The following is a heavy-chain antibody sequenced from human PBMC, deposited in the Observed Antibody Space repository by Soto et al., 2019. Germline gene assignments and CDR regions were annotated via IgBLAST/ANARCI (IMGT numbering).Heavy chain of an antibody. V-gene: IGHV1-46*02. Sequence: QVQLVQSGAEVKKPGASVKVACKASGYSFNSYYMHWVRQAPGQGPEWMGVINPSGASTSYAKKVQCRVTLTGDTSTSTVYMELSSLRSEDTALYYCASDYNAYQRQHVFDIWGQGTLVTVSS. CDR2: INPSGAST. D-gene: IGHD3-10*01. CDR3: ASDYNAYQRQHVFDI. CDR1: GYSFNSYY. J-gene: IGHJ3*02.